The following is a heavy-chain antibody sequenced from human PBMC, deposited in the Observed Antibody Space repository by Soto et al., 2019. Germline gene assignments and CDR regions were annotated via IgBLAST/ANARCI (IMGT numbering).Heavy chain of an antibody. Sequence: GGSLRLSCAASVFTFSSYSMNWVRQAPGKGLEWVSYISSSSSTIYYADSVKGRFTISRDNAKNSLYLQMNSLRDEDTAVYYCARDDNYYDSSGYPYLIWGQGTMVTVSS. J-gene: IGHJ3*02. D-gene: IGHD3-22*01. CDR1: VFTFSSYS. CDR3: ARDDNYYDSSGYPYLI. CDR2: ISSSSSTI. V-gene: IGHV3-48*02.